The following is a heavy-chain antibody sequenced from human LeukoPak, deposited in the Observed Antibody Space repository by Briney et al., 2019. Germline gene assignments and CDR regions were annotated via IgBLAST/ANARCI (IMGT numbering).Heavy chain of an antibody. CDR2: ISSSGTTT. D-gene: IGHD3-22*01. CDR3: ARHRLGDY. CDR1: GFSFSSYS. V-gene: IGHV3-48*01. J-gene: IGHJ4*02. Sequence: GGSLILSCAASGFSFSSYSMNWVRQAPGKGLECVSYISSSGTTTYYADSVKGRFTISRDNAKNSLYLQMNSLRAEDTAVYYCARHRLGDYWGQGTLVTVSS.